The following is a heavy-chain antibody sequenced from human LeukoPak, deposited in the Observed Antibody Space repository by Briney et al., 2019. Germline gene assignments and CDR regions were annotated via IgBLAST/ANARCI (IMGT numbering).Heavy chain of an antibody. Sequence: WETLSLTCTVSGGSISSYYWSWIRRPPGKGLEWIGYLYYSGSTDYNPSLKSRVTISVDIPKNQFSLKLTSVTAADTAVYYCTYGDPSHYYGMDVWGHGTTVTVSS. CDR2: LYYSGST. CDR1: GGSISSYY. D-gene: IGHD4-17*01. CDR3: TYGDPSHYYGMDV. J-gene: IGHJ6*02. V-gene: IGHV4-59*01.